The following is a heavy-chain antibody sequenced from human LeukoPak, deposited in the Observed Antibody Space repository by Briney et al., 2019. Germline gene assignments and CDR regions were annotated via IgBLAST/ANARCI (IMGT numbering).Heavy chain of an antibody. CDR3: ARGRSGSKFDP. D-gene: IGHD2-15*01. V-gene: IGHV4-30-2*01. Sequence: SQTLSLTCTVSGGSISSGGYYWSWIRQPPGKGLEWIGYTYHSGSTYYNPSLKSRVTISVDRSKNQFSLKLSSVTAADTAVYYCARGRSGSKFDPWGQGTLVTVSS. CDR1: GGSISSGGYY. J-gene: IGHJ5*02. CDR2: TYHSGST.